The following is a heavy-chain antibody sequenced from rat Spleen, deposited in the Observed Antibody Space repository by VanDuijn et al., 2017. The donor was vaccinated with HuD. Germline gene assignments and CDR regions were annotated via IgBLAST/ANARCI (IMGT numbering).Heavy chain of an antibody. CDR2: ISYEGSST. V-gene: IGHV5-22*01. CDR1: GFTFSDYY. CDR3: ARRDPAFDY. Sequence: EVQLVESGGGLVQPGRSLKLSCAASGFTFSDYYMAWVRQAPKKGLEWVASISYEGSSTYYGDSVKGRFTISRDNAKSTLYLQMNSLRSEDTATYYCARRDPAFDYWGQGVMVTVSS. J-gene: IGHJ2*01.